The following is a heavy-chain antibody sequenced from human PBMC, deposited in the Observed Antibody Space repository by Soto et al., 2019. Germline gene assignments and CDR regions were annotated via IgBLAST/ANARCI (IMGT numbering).Heavy chain of an antibody. CDR1: GYTFTDYW. D-gene: IGHD4-4*01. Sequence: PGESLKISCKGSGYTFTDYWIGWVRQLPGKGLEWMGIIYPGDSDTRYSPSFQGHVTITVDKSTSTAYLQWNTLKASDTAMYCCARHISNFRCYYYAMDVWGQGTTVTVSS. V-gene: IGHV5-51*01. CDR3: ARHISNFRCYYYAMDV. J-gene: IGHJ6*02. CDR2: IYPGDSDT.